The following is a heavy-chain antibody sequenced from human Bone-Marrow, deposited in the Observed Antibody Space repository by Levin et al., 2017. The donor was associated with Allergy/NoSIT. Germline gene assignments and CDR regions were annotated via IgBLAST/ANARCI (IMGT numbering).Heavy chain of an antibody. Sequence: PSETLSLTCTVSGGSISSSSYYWGWIRQPPGKGLEWIGSIYYSGSTYYNPSLKSRVTISVDTSKNQFSLKLSSVTAADTAVYYCARNFYGDYVGYADYWGQGTLVTVSS. D-gene: IGHD4-17*01. V-gene: IGHV4-39*01. CDR1: GGSISSSSYY. J-gene: IGHJ4*02. CDR2: IYYSGST. CDR3: ARNFYGDYVGYADY.